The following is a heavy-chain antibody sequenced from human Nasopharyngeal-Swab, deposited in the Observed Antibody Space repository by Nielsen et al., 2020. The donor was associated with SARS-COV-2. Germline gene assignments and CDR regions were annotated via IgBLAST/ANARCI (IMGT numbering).Heavy chain of an antibody. D-gene: IGHD2-15*01. V-gene: IGHV3-48*03. CDR2: IYSTNSTI. Sequence: WIRQPPGKGLEWVSYIYSTNSTIYYADSVKGRFTISRDNAKNSLSLQMSSLRAEDTAIYYCARAVHCSGDSCYWRYFDYWGRGTLVTVSS. CDR3: ARAVHCSGDSCYWRYFDY. J-gene: IGHJ4*02.